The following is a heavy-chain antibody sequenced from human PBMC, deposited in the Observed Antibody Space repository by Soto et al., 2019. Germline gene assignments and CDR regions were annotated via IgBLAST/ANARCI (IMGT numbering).Heavy chain of an antibody. J-gene: IGHJ4*02. CDR2: IYYTGSS. V-gene: IGHV4-39*07. D-gene: IGHD6-6*01. CDR3: VRRIAVTPRSYFDY. CDR1: GGSISSSNYY. Sequence: SETLSLTCTVSGGSISSSNYYWGWVRQPPGEDLECIGNIYYTGSSYSNPSLKSRVTISVDTSKNQFSLKLSSVTAADTAVYYCVRRIAVTPRSYFDYWGQGTLVTVSS.